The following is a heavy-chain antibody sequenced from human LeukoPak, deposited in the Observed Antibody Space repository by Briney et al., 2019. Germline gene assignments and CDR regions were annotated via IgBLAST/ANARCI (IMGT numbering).Heavy chain of an antibody. D-gene: IGHD2-15*01. J-gene: IGHJ6*02. CDR3: AKDLVAATPNYYYGMDV. CDR2: ISYDGSNK. Sequence: PGRSLRLSWAASGFTFSSYGMHWVRQAPGKRLEWVAVISYDGSNKYYADSVKGRFTISRDNSKNTLYLQMNSLRAEDTAVYYCAKDLVAATPNYYYGMDVWGQGTTVTVSS. CDR1: GFTFSSYG. V-gene: IGHV3-30*18.